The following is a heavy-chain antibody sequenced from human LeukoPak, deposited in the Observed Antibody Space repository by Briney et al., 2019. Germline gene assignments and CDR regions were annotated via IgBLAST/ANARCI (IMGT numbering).Heavy chain of an antibody. CDR3: ARDLWASQGQQLVYFGMDV. V-gene: IGHV1-69*05. Sequence: SVKVSCKASGGTFSSYAISWVRQAPGQGLEWMGGIIPIFGTANYAQKFQGRVTMTRDTSTSTVYMELSSLRSEDTAVYYCARDLWASQGQQLVYFGMDVWGQGTTVTVSS. CDR2: IIPIFGTA. D-gene: IGHD6-13*01. J-gene: IGHJ6*02. CDR1: GGTFSSYA.